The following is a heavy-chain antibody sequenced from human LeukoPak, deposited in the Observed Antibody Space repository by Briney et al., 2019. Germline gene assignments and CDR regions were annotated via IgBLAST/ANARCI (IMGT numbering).Heavy chain of an antibody. V-gene: IGHV4-34*01. CDR2: INDSGRT. CDR1: GGSFSGYY. J-gene: IGHJ4*02. D-gene: IGHD6-13*01. Sequence: PSETLSLTCAVYGGSFSGYYWSWIRQPPGKGLEWIGEINDSGRTNYNPSLKSRVTISFDTSMNQFSLMLSAVTAADTAVYYCARDGRAAAGRDFWGQGTLVTVSS. CDR3: ARDGRAAAGRDF.